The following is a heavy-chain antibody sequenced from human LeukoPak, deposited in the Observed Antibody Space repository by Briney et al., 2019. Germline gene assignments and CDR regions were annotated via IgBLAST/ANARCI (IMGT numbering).Heavy chain of an antibody. CDR2: FYSGGST. D-gene: IGHD1-1*01. Sequence: PGGSLRLSCAASGFTVSSHYMSWVRQAPGKALEWVSAFYSGGSTYYADSVKGRFTISRDNSKNTLFLQMNSLRVEDTAVYYCARDIGHMGTFDYWGQGTLVTV. V-gene: IGHV3-66*01. J-gene: IGHJ4*02. CDR1: GFTVSSHY. CDR3: ARDIGHMGTFDY.